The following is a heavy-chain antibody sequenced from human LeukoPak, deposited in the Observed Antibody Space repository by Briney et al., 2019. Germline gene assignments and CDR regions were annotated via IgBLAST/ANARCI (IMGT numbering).Heavy chain of an antibody. V-gene: IGHV2-5*02. Sequence: SGPTLVNPTQTLTLTCTFSGFSLSTSGVGVGWIRQPPGKALEWLALIYWDDDKRYSPSLKSRLTITKDTSKNQVVLTMTNMDPVDTATYYCEHSLEYSYGYNYYYYGMDVWGKGTTVTVSS. CDR3: EHSLEYSYGYNYYYYGMDV. CDR1: GFSLSTSGVG. CDR2: IYWDDDK. D-gene: IGHD5-18*01. J-gene: IGHJ6*04.